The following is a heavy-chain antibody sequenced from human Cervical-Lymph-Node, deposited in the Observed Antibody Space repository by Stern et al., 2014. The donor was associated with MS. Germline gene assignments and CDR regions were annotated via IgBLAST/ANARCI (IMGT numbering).Heavy chain of an antibody. Sequence: SGPALVKPTQTLTLTCTFSGFSLSTTGMCLSRIRQPPGKALEWLALLDWDGDKYYSTALKTRLTISKDTSKSQVVLTMTNMAPLDTATYFCVRAREGYYFDYWGQGIPVTVSS. CDR1: GFSLSTTGMC. J-gene: IGHJ4*02. D-gene: IGHD2-21*01. CDR3: VRAREGYYFDY. CDR2: LDWDGDK. V-gene: IGHV2-70*01.